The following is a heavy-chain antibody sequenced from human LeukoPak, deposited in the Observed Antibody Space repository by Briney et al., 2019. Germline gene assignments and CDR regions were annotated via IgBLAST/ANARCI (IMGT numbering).Heavy chain of an antibody. D-gene: IGHD3-22*01. Sequence: SETLSLTCTVSGGSISSHYWSWIRQPPGKGLEWIGYIYYSGSTNYNPSLKSRVTISVDTSKNQFSLKLSSVTAADTAVYYCARRNYYDSSGYYYFDYWGQGTLVTVSS. V-gene: IGHV4-59*11. CDR2: IYYSGST. J-gene: IGHJ4*02. CDR3: ARRNYYDSSGYYYFDY. CDR1: GGSISSHY.